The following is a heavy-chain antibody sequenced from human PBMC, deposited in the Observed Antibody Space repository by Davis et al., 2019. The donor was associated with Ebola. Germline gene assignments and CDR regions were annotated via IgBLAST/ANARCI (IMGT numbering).Heavy chain of an antibody. CDR3: AKDANVLRYFDWLPPATSSDY. J-gene: IGHJ4*02. CDR1: GFTFSSYA. CDR2: ISGSGGST. D-gene: IGHD3-9*01. V-gene: IGHV3-23*01. Sequence: PGGSLRLSCAASGFTFSSYAMSWVRQAPGKGLEWVSAISGSGGSTYYADSVKGRFTISRDNSKNTLYLQMNSLRAEDTAVYYCAKDANVLRYFDWLPPATSSDYWGQGTLVTVSS.